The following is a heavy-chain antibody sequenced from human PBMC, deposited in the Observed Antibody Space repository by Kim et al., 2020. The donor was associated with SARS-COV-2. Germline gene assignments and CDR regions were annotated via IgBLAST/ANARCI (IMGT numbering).Heavy chain of an antibody. Sequence: SETLSLTCAVYGGSFSGYYWSWIRQPPGKGLEWLGEINHSGSTNYNPSLKSRVSISVDTSKNQFSLKLSSVTAADTAVYYCARGGGYFDWLLYGFDYWGQGTLVTVSS. J-gene: IGHJ4*02. CDR2: INHSGST. V-gene: IGHV4-34*01. D-gene: IGHD3-9*01. CDR3: ARGGGYFDWLLYGFDY. CDR1: GGSFSGYY.